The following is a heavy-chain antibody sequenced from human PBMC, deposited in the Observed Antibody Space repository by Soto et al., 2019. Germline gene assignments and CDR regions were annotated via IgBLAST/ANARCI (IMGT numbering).Heavy chain of an antibody. Sequence: SQTLSLTCAISGDSVSSNSATWDWIRQSPSRGLEWLGRTYYRSKWYTDYAVSVKGRITINPDTSNNHLSLQLDSVTPDDTAVFYCARLIGDSWLYAWGQGSLVPVSS. CDR1: GDSVSSNSAT. D-gene: IGHD2-8*01. V-gene: IGHV6-1*01. CDR2: TYYRSKWYT. J-gene: IGHJ5*02. CDR3: ARLIGDSWLYA.